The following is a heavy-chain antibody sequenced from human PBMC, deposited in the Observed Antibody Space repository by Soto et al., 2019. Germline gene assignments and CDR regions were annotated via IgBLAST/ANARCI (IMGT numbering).Heavy chain of an antibody. J-gene: IGHJ6*02. CDR2: IIPIFGTA. V-gene: IGHV1-69*12. CDR1: GGTFSSYA. D-gene: IGHD6-13*01. Sequence: QVQLVQSGAEVKKPGSSVKVSCKASGGTFSSYAISWVRQAPGQGLEWMGGIIPIFGTANYAQKFQGRVTITADESTRTAYMELSSLRSEDTAVYYCAGYSTHLRQYYYYGMDVWGQGTTVTVSS. CDR3: AGYSTHLRQYYYYGMDV.